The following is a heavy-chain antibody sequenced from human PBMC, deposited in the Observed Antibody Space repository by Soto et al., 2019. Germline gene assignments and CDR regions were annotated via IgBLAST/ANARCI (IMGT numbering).Heavy chain of an antibody. J-gene: IGHJ1*01. CDR1: GGSISSGGYS. D-gene: IGHD1-1*01. Sequence: LSLTCAVSGGSISSGGYSWTWIRQPPGKGLEWIGYVHHTGSTTYNPSLKTRVNISVDRPNNQFFLTLTSATAADSAIYYCARGLWNDVFQYWGRGILVTVSS. CDR3: ARGLWNDVFQY. V-gene: IGHV4-30-2*01. CDR2: VHHTGST.